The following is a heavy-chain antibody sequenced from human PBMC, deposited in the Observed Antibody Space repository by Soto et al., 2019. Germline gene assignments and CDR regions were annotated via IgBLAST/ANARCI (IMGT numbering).Heavy chain of an antibody. J-gene: IGHJ6*02. Sequence: QVQLVESGGGVVQPGRSLRLSCAASGFTFSSYGMHWVRQSPGKGLEWVAVIWYDGSNKYYADSVKGRFTISRDNSKNTMYLQMNSLRAEDTAVYYCARDFRVMVYAGIDYGMDVWGQGTTVTFSS. CDR3: ARDFRVMVYAGIDYGMDV. CDR2: IWYDGSNK. D-gene: IGHD2-8*01. CDR1: GFTFSSYG. V-gene: IGHV3-33*01.